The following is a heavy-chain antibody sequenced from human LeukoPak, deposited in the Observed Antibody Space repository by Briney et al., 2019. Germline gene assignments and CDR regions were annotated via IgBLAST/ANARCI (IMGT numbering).Heavy chain of an antibody. CDR2: IIPIFGTA. D-gene: IGHD1-26*01. J-gene: IGHJ6*03. Sequence: ASVKVSCKASGGTFSSYAISWVRQAPGQGLEWMRGIIPIFGTANYAQKFQGRVTITTDESTSTAYMELSSLRSEDTAVYYCARGNYSGSYYYYMDVWGKGTTVTVSS. CDR3: ARGNYSGSYYYYMDV. CDR1: GGTFSSYA. V-gene: IGHV1-69*05.